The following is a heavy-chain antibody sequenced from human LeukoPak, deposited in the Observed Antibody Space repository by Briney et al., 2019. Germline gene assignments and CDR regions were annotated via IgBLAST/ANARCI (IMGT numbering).Heavy chain of an antibody. CDR2: IYYSGST. V-gene: IGHV4-59*01. Sequence: PSETLSLTCTVSGGSINSYFWNWIRQPPGKGLEWIGYIYYSGSTNYNPSLKSRVIISLDTSKNQFSLKLSSVTAADTAVYYYARGGYVWGSYRYFHFDYWGQGTLVTVSS. CDR1: GGSINSYF. J-gene: IGHJ4*02. D-gene: IGHD3-16*02. CDR3: ARGGYVWGSYRYFHFDY.